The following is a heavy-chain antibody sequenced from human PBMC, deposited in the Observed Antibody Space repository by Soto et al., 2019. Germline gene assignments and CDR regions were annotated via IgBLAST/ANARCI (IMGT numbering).Heavy chain of an antibody. J-gene: IGHJ6*02. V-gene: IGHV1-3*01. CDR3: ARDGWELLRGYYYYGMDV. CDR2: INAGNGNT. Sequence: ASVKVSCKASGYTFTSYAMHWVRQAPGQRLEWMGWINAGNGNTKYSQKFQGRVTITRDTSASTAYMELSSLRSEDTAVYYCARDGWELLRGYYYYGMDVWGQGPTVTVSS. D-gene: IGHD1-26*01. CDR1: GYTFTSYA.